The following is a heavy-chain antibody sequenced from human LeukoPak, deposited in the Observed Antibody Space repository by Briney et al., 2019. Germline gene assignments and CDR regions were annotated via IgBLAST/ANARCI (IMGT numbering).Heavy chain of an antibody. CDR3: AKDGRSTTPGY. CDR2: ISADGTTT. D-gene: IGHD2/OR15-2a*01. CDR1: GFSFSSYS. Sequence: PGESLTLSCAAYGFSFSSYSMSWVRQAPGKGLEWVSSISADGTTTDYADSMTGPSTISRDNSKNPLYLQANCRIAEQPSIYYRAKDGRSTTPGYWGQGTLVTVSS. J-gene: IGHJ4*02. V-gene: IGHV3-23*01.